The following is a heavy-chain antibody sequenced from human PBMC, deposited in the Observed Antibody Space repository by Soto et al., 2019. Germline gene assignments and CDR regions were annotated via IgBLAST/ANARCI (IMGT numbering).Heavy chain of an antibody. CDR1: GFTFSSYA. V-gene: IGHV3-23*01. J-gene: IGHJ4*02. CDR3: AKVSRYYDSSGFRPFDY. CDR2: ISGSGGST. Sequence: EVQLLESGGGLVQPGGSLRLSCAASGFTFSSYAMSWVRQAPGKGLEWVSAISGSGGSTYYADSVKGRFTISRDNSKNTLYLQMNSLRAEDTAVYYCAKVSRYYDSSGFRPFDYWGQGTLVTVSS. D-gene: IGHD3-22*01.